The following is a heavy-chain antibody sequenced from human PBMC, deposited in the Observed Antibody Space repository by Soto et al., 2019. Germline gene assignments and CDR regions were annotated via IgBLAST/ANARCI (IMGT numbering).Heavy chain of an antibody. CDR2: IGSKGQNYAT. CDR1: GFSFSDSA. V-gene: IGHV3-73*02. CDR3: TKYSGTSSAPAA. J-gene: IGHJ5*02. D-gene: IGHD1-26*01. Sequence: EVQLVESGGGLVQPGGSLKLSCAASGFSFSDSAMHWVRQASGKGLEWVGRIGSKGQNYATTYAASVKGRFIISTDETKNTAHLHMNSLKTEDTAVYSCTKYSGTSSAPAALGQATLVTVSS.